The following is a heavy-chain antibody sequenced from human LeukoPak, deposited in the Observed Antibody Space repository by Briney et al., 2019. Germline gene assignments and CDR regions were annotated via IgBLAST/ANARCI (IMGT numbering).Heavy chain of an antibody. CDR3: AKEKITVITPGIDY. Sequence: PGGSLRLSCAASGFNFGTYAMNWVRQAPGKGLEWVSAISDSGVTTYYADSVKGRFTISRDNSKSTLYLQMNSLRAEDTAVYYCAKEKITVITPGIDYWAQGTLVTVSS. J-gene: IGHJ4*02. D-gene: IGHD4-23*01. CDR1: GFNFGTYA. CDR2: ISDSGVTT. V-gene: IGHV3-23*01.